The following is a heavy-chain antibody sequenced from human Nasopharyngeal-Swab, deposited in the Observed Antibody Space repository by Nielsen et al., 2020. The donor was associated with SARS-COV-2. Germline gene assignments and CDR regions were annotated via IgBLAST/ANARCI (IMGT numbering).Heavy chain of an antibody. D-gene: IGHD3-22*01. V-gene: IGHV3-11*01. J-gene: IGHJ4*02. CDR3: ATDYYDSSGAHGVFDY. Sequence: GGSLRLSCAASGFTFSDYYMSWIRQAPGKGLEWVSYIRSSGSTIYYADSVKGRFTISRDNAKNSLHLQMNSLRAEGTAVYYCATDYYDSSGAHGVFDYWGQGTLVTVSS. CDR2: IRSSGSTI. CDR1: GFTFSDYY.